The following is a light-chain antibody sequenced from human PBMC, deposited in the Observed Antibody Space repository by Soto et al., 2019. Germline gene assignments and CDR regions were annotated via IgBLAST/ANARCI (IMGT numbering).Light chain of an antibody. CDR1: QSVSTY. CDR3: QQRSNWPRT. J-gene: IGKJ1*01. V-gene: IGKV3-11*01. CDR2: DAS. Sequence: IVLTQSPAILSLSPGERATLSCRASQSVSTYLAWYQQKPGQAPRLLIYDASSRATGIPARFSGSGSGTDFTLTISSLEPEDFAVYYCQQRSNWPRTFGQGTKVDIK.